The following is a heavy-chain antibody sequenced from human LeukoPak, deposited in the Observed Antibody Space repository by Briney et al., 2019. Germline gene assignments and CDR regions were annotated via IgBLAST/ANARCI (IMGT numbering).Heavy chain of an antibody. J-gene: IGHJ4*02. CDR3: ARDLSGVTGYTYGRGIDY. CDR2: INPTSRYI. Sequence: GGSLRLSCAPSGFTFRNYAMNWVRQAPGKGLEWVSSINPTSRYIYYADSVKGRFTISRDNAKNSLYLQMNSLRDDDTAVYYCARDLSGVTGYTYGRGIDYWGQGTLVTVSS. V-gene: IGHV3-21*01. CDR1: GFTFRNYA. D-gene: IGHD5-18*01.